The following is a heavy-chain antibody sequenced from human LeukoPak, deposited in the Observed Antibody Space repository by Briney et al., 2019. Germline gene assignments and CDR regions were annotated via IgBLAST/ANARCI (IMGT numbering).Heavy chain of an antibody. Sequence: SETLSLTCTVSGGSISSGGYYWSWIRQHPGKGLEWIGYIYYSGSTYYNPSLKSRVTISVDTSKNQFSLKLSSVTAADTAAYYCARAVEYSRPFDYWGQGTLVTVSS. D-gene: IGHD6-6*01. CDR1: GGSISSGGYY. J-gene: IGHJ4*02. V-gene: IGHV4-31*03. CDR3: ARAVEYSRPFDY. CDR2: IYYSGST.